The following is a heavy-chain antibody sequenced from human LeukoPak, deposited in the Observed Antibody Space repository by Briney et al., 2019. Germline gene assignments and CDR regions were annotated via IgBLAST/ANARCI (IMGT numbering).Heavy chain of an antibody. D-gene: IGHD4-17*01. Sequence: SETLSLTCTVSGGSISSYYWNWIRQPPGKGVEWIGYIYYSGSTYYNPSLKGRVTISVDTSKNQFSLTLSSVTAAHTAVYYCARVGAVTTRGWNYFDYWGQGTLVTVSS. J-gene: IGHJ4*02. V-gene: IGHV4-59*12. CDR2: IYYSGST. CDR3: ARVGAVTTRGWNYFDY. CDR1: GGSISSYY.